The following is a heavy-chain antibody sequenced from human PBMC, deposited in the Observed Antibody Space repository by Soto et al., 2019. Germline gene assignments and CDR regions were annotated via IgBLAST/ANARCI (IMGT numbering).Heavy chain of an antibody. V-gene: IGHV4-39*01. CDR3: ASSQKGYNWNYFDH. D-gene: IGHD1-20*01. CDR1: GGSISGSYYY. CDR2: VFYTGFT. Sequence: SETLSLTCAVSGGSISGSYYYWGWLRQSPGRGPEWIGSVFYTGFTSYNPSLESRVSVSVDTSKNQFSLKVGAVTAADTAVYYCASSQKGYNWNYFDHWGQGALVTVSS. J-gene: IGHJ4*02.